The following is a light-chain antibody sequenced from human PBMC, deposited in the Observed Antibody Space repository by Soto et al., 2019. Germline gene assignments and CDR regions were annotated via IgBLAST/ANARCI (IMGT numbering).Light chain of an antibody. CDR1: QSVRSY. CDR3: QQRTNWPSPT. V-gene: IGKV3-11*01. Sequence: EIVLTQSPATLSLSPGERATPSCRASQSVRSYLSWYQQKPGQAPRLLIHDASIRATGIPARFSGSGSGTDFTLTISSLEPEEVAVYYCQQRTNWPSPTFGQGTRLEIK. J-gene: IGKJ5*01. CDR2: DAS.